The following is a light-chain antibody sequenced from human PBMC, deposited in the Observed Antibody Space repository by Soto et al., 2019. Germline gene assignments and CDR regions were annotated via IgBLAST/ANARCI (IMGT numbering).Light chain of an antibody. CDR1: NINNRY. Sequence: SYELTQPPSVSVAPGQTARITCGGNNINNRYVHWYRQKPGQAPVLVVYDDSDRPSGIPERFSGSKSGNTATLTISRVEAGDEADYYCQVWDSLSYPPYVFGSGTKLTVL. CDR3: QVWDSLSYPPYV. CDR2: DDS. V-gene: IGLV3-21*02. J-gene: IGLJ1*01.